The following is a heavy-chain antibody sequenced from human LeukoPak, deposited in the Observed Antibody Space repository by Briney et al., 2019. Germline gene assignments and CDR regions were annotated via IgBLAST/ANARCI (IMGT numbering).Heavy chain of an antibody. Sequence: PGGSLRLSCAASGFTFSSYSMNWVRQAPGKGLEWVAFIRYDGSNKNYVDSVKGRFTISRDHSKNTLYLQMNSLRAEDTAVYYCAKSVPAIRGEIDYWGQGTLVTVSS. V-gene: IGHV3-30*02. J-gene: IGHJ4*02. CDR1: GFTFSSYS. CDR3: AKSVPAIRGEIDY. CDR2: IRYDGSNK. D-gene: IGHD3-10*01.